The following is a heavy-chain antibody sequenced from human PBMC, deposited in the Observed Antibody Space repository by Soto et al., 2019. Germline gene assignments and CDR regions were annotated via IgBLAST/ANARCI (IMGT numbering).Heavy chain of an antibody. CDR1: GYTFTGYY. Sequence: GASVKVSCKASGYTFTGYYMHWVRQAPGQGLEWMGWINPNSGGTNYAQKFQGWVTMTRDTSISTAYMELSRLRSDDTAVYYCAREPVGYYYGMDVWGQGTTATVSS. CDR2: INPNSGGT. J-gene: IGHJ6*02. CDR3: AREPVGYYYGMDV. V-gene: IGHV1-2*04.